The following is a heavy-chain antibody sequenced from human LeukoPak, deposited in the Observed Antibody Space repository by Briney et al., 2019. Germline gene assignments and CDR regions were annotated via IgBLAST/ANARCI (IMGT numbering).Heavy chain of an antibody. CDR1: GGSIRSDY. Sequence: PSETPSLTCTVSGGSIRSDYWSWIRQPPGKGLEWIGYIHYSVTSNYNPSLKSRVTMSVDTSKNQFSLQLRSVTAADTPVYYCARPLRYCSSSSTSCYTLDAFDIWGQGTMVTVSS. J-gene: IGHJ3*02. V-gene: IGHV4-59*08. CDR3: ARPLRYCSSSSTSCYTLDAFDI. D-gene: IGHD2-2*01. CDR2: IHYSVTS.